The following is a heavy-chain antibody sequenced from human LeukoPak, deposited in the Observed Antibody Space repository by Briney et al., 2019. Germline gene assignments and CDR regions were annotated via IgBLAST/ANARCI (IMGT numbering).Heavy chain of an antibody. CDR1: GGSFSGYY. CDR2: INHSGST. Sequence: SETLSLTCAVYGGSFSGYYWSWIRQPPGKGLEWIGEINHSGSTNYNPSLKSRVTISVDTSKNQFSLKLSSVTAADTAVYYCASTTVTTRSYGMDVWGQGTTVTVSS. D-gene: IGHD4-17*01. CDR3: ASTTVTTRSYGMDV. V-gene: IGHV4-34*01. J-gene: IGHJ6*02.